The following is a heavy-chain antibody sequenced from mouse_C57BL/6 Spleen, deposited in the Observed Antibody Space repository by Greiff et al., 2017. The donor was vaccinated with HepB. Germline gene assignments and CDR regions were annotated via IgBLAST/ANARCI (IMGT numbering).Heavy chain of an antibody. CDR2: IDPSDSYT. CDR1: GYTFTSYW. Sequence: VQLQQPGAELVMPGASVKLSCKASGYTFTSYWMHWVKQRPGQGLEWIGEIDPSDSYTNYNQKFKGKSILTVDKSSSTAYMQLSSLTSEDSAVYYCCSTGTGYAMDYWGQGTSVTVSS. CDR3: CSTGTGYAMDY. V-gene: IGHV1-69*01. J-gene: IGHJ4*01. D-gene: IGHD4-1*01.